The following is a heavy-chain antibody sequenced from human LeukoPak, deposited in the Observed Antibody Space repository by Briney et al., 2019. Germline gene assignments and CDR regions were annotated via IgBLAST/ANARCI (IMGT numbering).Heavy chain of an antibody. CDR3: ARDKAAAGSRWFDP. CDR2: LYNSGST. Sequence: PSETLSLTCTVSGGSISNYYWSWIRQPPGQGLEWIGFLYNSGSTTYNPSLKSRVTMSVDTSKNQFSLKLSSVTAADTAVYYCARDKAAAGSRWFDPWGQGTLVTVSS. D-gene: IGHD6-13*01. CDR1: GGSISNYY. J-gene: IGHJ5*02. V-gene: IGHV4-59*12.